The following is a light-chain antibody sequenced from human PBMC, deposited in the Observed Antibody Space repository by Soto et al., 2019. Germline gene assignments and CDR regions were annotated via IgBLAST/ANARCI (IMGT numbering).Light chain of an antibody. CDR3: CSYAGSLYA. J-gene: IGLJ1*01. V-gene: IGLV2-11*01. CDR2: DVS. Sequence: LTQPRSVYGSPGQSVTISCTGTSSDVGGYNYVSWYQQHPGKAPKLMIYDVSKRPSGVHDRFSGSKSGNTASLTISGLQAEDEADYYCCSYAGSLYAFGTGTKVTVL. CDR1: SSDVGGYNY.